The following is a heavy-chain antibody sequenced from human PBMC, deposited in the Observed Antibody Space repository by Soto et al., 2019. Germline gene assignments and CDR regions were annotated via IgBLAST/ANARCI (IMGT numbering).Heavy chain of an antibody. Sequence: QITLTESGPTLVTPTQTLTLTCSFSGFSLTTSGVAVGWFRQPPGKAPEWLALFYWNDDKRYSPSLRSRLTVTGESSKNQVVLTLANVDPVYSGTYYCAHRPTSTDDFYFDYWGQGTLVTVSS. V-gene: IGHV2-5*01. CDR1: GFSLTTSGVA. D-gene: IGHD2-21*02. CDR2: FYWNDDK. CDR3: AHRPTSTDDFYFDY. J-gene: IGHJ4*02.